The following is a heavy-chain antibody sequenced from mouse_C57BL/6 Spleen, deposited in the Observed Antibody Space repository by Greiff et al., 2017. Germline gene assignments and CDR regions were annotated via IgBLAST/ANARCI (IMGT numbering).Heavy chain of an antibody. V-gene: IGHV1-61*01. CDR1: GYTFTSYW. Sequence: QVQLQQPGAELVRPGSSVKLSCKASGYTFTSYWMDWVKQRPGQGLEWIGNIYPSDSETHYNQKFKDKATLTVDKSSSTAYMQLSGLTSEDSAVYYCARRKIAMDYWGQGTSVTVSS. CDR2: IYPSDSET. J-gene: IGHJ4*01. CDR3: ARRKIAMDY.